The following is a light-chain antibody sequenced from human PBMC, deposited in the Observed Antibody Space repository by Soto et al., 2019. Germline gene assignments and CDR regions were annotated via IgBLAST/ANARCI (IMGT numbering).Light chain of an antibody. V-gene: IGLV2-11*01. Sequence: QSALTQPRSVSGSPGQSVTISCTGSNNDVGGYDYVSWYQLHPGKAPKLIIYDVTRRPAGVPDRFSGSKSGNTASLTISGLQTEDEADYYCCSYAGTYTFEGVFGGGTKLTV. CDR1: NNDVGGYDY. CDR2: DVT. J-gene: IGLJ3*02. CDR3: CSYAGTYTFEGV.